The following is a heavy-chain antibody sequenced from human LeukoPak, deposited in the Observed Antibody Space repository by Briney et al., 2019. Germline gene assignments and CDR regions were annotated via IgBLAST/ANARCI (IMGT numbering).Heavy chain of an antibody. CDR1: GYTFTGYY. V-gene: IGHV1-2*02. CDR3: ARGTRGYSSGWCLFDY. Sequence: GASVKVSCKASGYTFTGYYMHWVRQAPGQGLEWMGWINPNSGGTSYAQKFQGRVTMTRDTSISTAYMELSRLRSDDTAVYYCARGTRGYSSGWCLFDYWGQGTLVTVSS. D-gene: IGHD6-19*01. CDR2: INPNSGGT. J-gene: IGHJ4*02.